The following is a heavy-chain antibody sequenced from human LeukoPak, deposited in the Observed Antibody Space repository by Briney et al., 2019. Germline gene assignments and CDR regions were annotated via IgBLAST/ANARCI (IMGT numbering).Heavy chain of an antibody. V-gene: IGHV4-34*01. Sequence: SETLSLTCAVYGGSFNGYYWSWIRQPPGKGLEWIGEINHSGSTNYNPSLKSRVTISVDTSKNQFSLKLSSVTAADTAVYYCARGKSSYFNFDYWGQGPLVTVSS. J-gene: IGHJ4*02. D-gene: IGHD2-15*01. CDR1: GGSFNGYY. CDR3: ARGKSSYFNFDY. CDR2: INHSGST.